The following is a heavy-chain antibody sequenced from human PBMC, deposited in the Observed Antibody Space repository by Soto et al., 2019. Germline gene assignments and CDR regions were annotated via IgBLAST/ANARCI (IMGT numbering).Heavy chain of an antibody. J-gene: IGHJ6*02. CDR2: INPSGGST. CDR1: GYTFTSYY. CDR3: ALYYYDSSGSDYYYYYGMDV. Sequence: QVQLVQSGAEVKKPGASVKVSCKASGYTFTSYYMHWVRQAPGQGLELMGIINPSGGSTSYAQKFQGRVTMTRDTSTSTVYMELSSLRSEDTAVYYCALYYYDSSGSDYYYYYGMDVWGQGTTVTVSS. V-gene: IGHV1-46*03. D-gene: IGHD3-22*01.